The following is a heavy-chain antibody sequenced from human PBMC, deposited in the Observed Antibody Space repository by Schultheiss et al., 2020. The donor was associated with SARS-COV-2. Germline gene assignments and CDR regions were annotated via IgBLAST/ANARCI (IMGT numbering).Heavy chain of an antibody. V-gene: IGHV5-51*01. CDR2: IYPGDSDT. Sequence: GGSLRLSCQGSGYSFTSYWIGWVRQMPGKGLEWMGIIYPGDSDTRYSPSFQGQVTISADKSISTAYLQWSSLKASDTAMYFCARGYWYFDLWGRGTLVTVSS. CDR1: GYSFTSYW. J-gene: IGHJ2*01. CDR3: ARGYWYFDL.